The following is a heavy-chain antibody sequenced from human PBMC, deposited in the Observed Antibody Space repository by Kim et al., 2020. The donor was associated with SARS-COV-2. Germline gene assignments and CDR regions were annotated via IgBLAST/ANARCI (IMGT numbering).Heavy chain of an antibody. Sequence: GGSLRLSCAASGVTFSSYAVTWVRQAPGKGLDWVSTIGAGGDMYYADSVKGRFTISRDKSKNTVHLQMNSLRVEDTAIYYCAKGMVRPTTSFDYWGQGTLVNVSS. CDR3: AKGMVRPTTSFDY. CDR1: GVTFSSYA. D-gene: IGHD2-21*01. CDR2: IGAGGDM. V-gene: IGHV3-23*01. J-gene: IGHJ4*02.